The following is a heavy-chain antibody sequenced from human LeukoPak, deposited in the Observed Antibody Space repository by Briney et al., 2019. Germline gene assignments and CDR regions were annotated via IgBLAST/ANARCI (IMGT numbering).Heavy chain of an antibody. D-gene: IGHD1-26*01. CDR2: IYTSGST. V-gene: IGHV4-4*07. Sequence: PSETLSLTCTVSGGSISSYYWNWIRQPAGKGLEWIGRIYTSGSTNYNPSLKSRVTISVDKSKNQFFLKLSSVTAAATAVYYCARDGYSGSYFFDYWGQGTLVTVSS. J-gene: IGHJ4*02. CDR3: ARDGYSGSYFFDY. CDR1: GGSISSYY.